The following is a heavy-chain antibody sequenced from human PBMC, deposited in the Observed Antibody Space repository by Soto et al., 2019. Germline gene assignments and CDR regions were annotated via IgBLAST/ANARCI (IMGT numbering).Heavy chain of an antibody. J-gene: IGHJ6*02. V-gene: IGHV1-3*01. CDR1: GYTFSTYA. CDR2: INGGTGQT. CDR3: ARGKGMEENYYYYGMDI. Sequence: QVQVVQSGAEVKKPGASVKVSCKASGYTFSTYAMHWVRQAPGQSLEWMGWINGGTGQTRYSQRFHDRVIITRDTPASTAYMELTCLTSEDTAVYYCARGKGMEENYYYYGMDIWGQGTTVTVSS. D-gene: IGHD1-1*01.